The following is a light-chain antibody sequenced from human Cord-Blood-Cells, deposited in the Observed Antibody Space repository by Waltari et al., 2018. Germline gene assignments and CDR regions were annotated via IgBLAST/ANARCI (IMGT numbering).Light chain of an antibody. CDR3: QQYNSYSRT. CDR2: KAS. J-gene: IGKJ1*01. Sequence: DVQMTQSPSTLSASVGDRVTITCRASQSISSWLARYQQKPGKAPKLLIYKASSLESGVPSRVSGSGSGTEVTLTISSLQPDDFATYYCQQYNSYSRTFGQGTKVEIK. CDR1: QSISSW. V-gene: IGKV1-5*03.